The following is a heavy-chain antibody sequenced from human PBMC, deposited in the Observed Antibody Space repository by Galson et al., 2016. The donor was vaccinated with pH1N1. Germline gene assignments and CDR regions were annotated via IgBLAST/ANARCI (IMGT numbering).Heavy chain of an antibody. J-gene: IGHJ4*02. CDR2: ISSSSSYI. D-gene: IGHD6-13*01. Sequence: SLRLSCAASGFTFSSYSMNWVRQAPGKGLEWVSSISSSSSYIYYADSVKGRFTISRDNAKNSLYLQMNSLRAEDTAVYYCARETAAAGTDFDYWCQGTLVTVSS. CDR1: GFTFSSYS. V-gene: IGHV3-21*01. CDR3: ARETAAAGTDFDY.